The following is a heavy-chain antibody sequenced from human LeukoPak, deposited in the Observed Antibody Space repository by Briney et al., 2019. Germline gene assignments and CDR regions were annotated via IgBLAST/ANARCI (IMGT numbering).Heavy chain of an antibody. D-gene: IGHD2/OR15-2a*01. CDR2: IRTDGTI. V-gene: IGHV3-69-1*01. CDR1: GFTSFDFP. Sequence: GGSLRLSCEASGFTSFDFPMNWVSKAPGKGLEWVSHIRTDGTITYADSVKGRFTISRDDAKTSVYLQMNSLRDEDTAIYYCARDNIWAFDIWGQGTMVTVAS. CDR3: ARDNIWAFDI. J-gene: IGHJ3*02.